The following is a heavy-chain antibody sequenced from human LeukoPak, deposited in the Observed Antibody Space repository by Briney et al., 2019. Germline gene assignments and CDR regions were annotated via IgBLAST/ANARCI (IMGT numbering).Heavy chain of an antibody. D-gene: IGHD1-26*01. J-gene: IGHJ4*02. CDR1: GFTFSNYG. CDR2: ISGSSYI. V-gene: IGHV3-21*01. Sequence: GGSLRLSCAASGFTFSNYGVNWVRQSPGKGLEWVSSISGSSYIYYADSVKGRFTISRDNAKNSLYLQMNSLRAEDTAVYYCARESGSYPSPSDYWGQGTLVTVSS. CDR3: ARESGSYPSPSDY.